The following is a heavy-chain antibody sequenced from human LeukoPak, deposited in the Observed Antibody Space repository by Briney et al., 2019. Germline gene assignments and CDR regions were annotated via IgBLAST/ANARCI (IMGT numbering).Heavy chain of an antibody. CDR2: IYSGDTT. CDR1: GFTVSSNY. D-gene: IGHD3-22*01. V-gene: IGHV3-66*01. CDR3: VRGVYYDSSGLGDY. Sequence: GGSLRLSCAASGFTVSSNYMSWVRQAPGKGLEWVSVIYSGDTTYYADSVKGRFTISRDNSKNTLYLQMNSLRAEDTSVYYCVRGVYYDSSGLGDYWGQGTLVTVSS. J-gene: IGHJ4*02.